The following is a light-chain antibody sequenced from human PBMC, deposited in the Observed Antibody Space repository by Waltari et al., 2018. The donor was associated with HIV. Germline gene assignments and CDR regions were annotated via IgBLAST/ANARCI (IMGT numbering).Light chain of an antibody. CDR2: GAG. Sequence: EILMTQSPATLAVSPGDRATLSCKASQSAATNIAWYQQKPGQPIGLLIYGAGTTATGVSGRFSGSGSGTDFTLTINNLQSDDSAVYFCQQYNSSPTFGQGTKVEV. CDR3: QQYNSSPT. CDR1: QSAATN. J-gene: IGKJ2*01. V-gene: IGKV3-15*01.